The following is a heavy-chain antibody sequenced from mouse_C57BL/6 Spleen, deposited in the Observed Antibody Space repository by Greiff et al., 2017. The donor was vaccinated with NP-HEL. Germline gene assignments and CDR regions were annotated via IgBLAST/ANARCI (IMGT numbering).Heavy chain of an antibody. CDR1: GFNIKDDY. J-gene: IGHJ3*01. CDR3: TTWGVTTACRAY. V-gene: IGHV14-4*01. Sequence: VQLKQSGAELVRPGASVKLSCTASGFNIKDDYMHWVKQRPEQGLEWIGWIDPENGDTEYASKFQGKATITADTSSNTAYLQLSSLTSEDTAVYYCTTWGVTTACRAYWGQGTLVTVSA. CDR2: IDPENGDT. D-gene: IGHD2-2*01.